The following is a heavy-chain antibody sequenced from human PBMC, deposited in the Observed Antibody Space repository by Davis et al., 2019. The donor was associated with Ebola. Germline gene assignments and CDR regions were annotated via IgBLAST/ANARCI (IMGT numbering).Heavy chain of an antibody. Sequence: GESLKISCAASGFTFSSYWMHWVRQAPGKGLVWVSRINSDGSSTSYADSVKGRFTISRDNAKNTLYLQMNSLRAEDTAVYYCATRGSSREFDYWGQGTLVSVS. CDR2: INSDGSST. J-gene: IGHJ4*02. CDR1: GFTFSSYW. D-gene: IGHD6-13*01. CDR3: ATRGSSREFDY. V-gene: IGHV3-74*01.